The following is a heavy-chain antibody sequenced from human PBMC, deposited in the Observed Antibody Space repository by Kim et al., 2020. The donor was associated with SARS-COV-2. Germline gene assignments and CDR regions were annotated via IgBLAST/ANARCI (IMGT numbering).Heavy chain of an antibody. CDR1: GFTFSSYA. J-gene: IGHJ4*02. Sequence: GGSLRLSCAASGFTFSSYAMSWVRQAPGKGLEWVSVISGSGGSTYYADSVKGRFTISRENSKNTLYLQMNSLRAEDTAVYYCAKGGQIDWQYGSGSYYNVWGQGTLVTVSS. V-gene: IGHV3-23*01. CDR3: AKGGQIDWQYGSGSYYNV. CDR2: ISGSGGST. D-gene: IGHD3-10*01.